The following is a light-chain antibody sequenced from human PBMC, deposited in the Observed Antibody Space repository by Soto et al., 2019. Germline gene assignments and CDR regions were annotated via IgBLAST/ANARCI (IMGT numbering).Light chain of an antibody. CDR2: DVT. J-gene: IGLJ3*02. V-gene: IGLV2-11*01. CDR1: SSDVGAYNY. CDR3: CSYAGSYTWV. Sequence: QSALTQPRSVSGSPGQSVTISCTGTSSDVGAYNYVSWHQQHPGKAPKLMIYDVTKRPSGVPDRFSGSKSGNTASLTISGLQAEDEADYYCCSYAGSYTWVFGGGTQLTVL.